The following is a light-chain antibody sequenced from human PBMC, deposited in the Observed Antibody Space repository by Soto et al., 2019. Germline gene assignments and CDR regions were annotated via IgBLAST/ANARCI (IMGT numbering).Light chain of an antibody. Sequence: EIVLTQSPGTLSLSPGERATLSCRASQSVTSNFLAWYQQKSGQAPRLLIYGASNRATGIPDRFSGSGSGTDFTLTISRLEPEDFAVYYSQQYANSPRTFGQGTKVDI. CDR2: GAS. V-gene: IGKV3-20*01. J-gene: IGKJ1*01. CDR3: QQYANSPRT. CDR1: QSVTSNF.